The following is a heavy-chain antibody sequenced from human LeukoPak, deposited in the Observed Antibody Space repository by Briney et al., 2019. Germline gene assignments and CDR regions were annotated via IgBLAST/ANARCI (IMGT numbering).Heavy chain of an antibody. CDR2: ISGSGINT. CDR1: GFTFRNYA. Sequence: GGSLRLSCAASGFTFRNYAVSWVRQAPGKGLEWVSAISGSGINTYYADSVKGRFTISRDNANNRLYLEMNSLRAEDTAVYYCVRDSSGMYWGQGTLVTVFS. CDR3: VRDSSGMY. D-gene: IGHD6-19*01. J-gene: IGHJ4*02. V-gene: IGHV3-23*01.